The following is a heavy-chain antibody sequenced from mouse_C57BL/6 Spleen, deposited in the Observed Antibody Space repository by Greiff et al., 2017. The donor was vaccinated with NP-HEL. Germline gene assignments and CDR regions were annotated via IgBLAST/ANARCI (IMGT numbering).Heavy chain of an antibody. CDR3: AREHGSSYRFAY. J-gene: IGHJ3*01. CDR2: IDPSDSYT. CDR1: GYTFTSYW. Sequence: QVQLQQPGAELVMPGASVKLSCTASGYTFTSYWMHWVKQRPGQGLEWIGEIDPSDSYTNYNQKFKGKSTLTVDKSSSTAYMQISSLTSEDSAVYYCAREHGSSYRFAYWGQGTLVTVSA. V-gene: IGHV1-69*01. D-gene: IGHD1-1*01.